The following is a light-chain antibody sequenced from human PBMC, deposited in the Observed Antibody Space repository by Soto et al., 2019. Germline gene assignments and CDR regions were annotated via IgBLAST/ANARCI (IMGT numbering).Light chain of an antibody. CDR1: QSVSNN. Sequence: EIVMTHSPATVSVSPVDRSTLSCRPSQSVSNNYLAWYQQKPGQAPRLLIYGAYTRATGIPARFSGSGSGTDFTLTISSLQSEDFAVYYCQHYNYWPPKTFGQGTKVDIK. J-gene: IGKJ1*01. CDR3: QHYNYWPPKT. CDR2: GAY. V-gene: IGKV3-15*01.